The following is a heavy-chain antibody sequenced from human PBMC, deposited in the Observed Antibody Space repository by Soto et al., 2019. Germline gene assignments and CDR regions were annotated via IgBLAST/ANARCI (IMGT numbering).Heavy chain of an antibody. J-gene: IGHJ4*02. V-gene: IGHV4-59*01. CDR1: GESFSNYS. Sequence: PSETLSLTCAASGESFSNYSWTWIRQPPGKGLEWIGCVCRSGGRTYNPSLKSGVTISLDTSKTQFSVTLRPVTTADAAAYFCARGRSNWILFSFDYWGQGILVTVSS. CDR2: VCRSGGR. CDR3: ARGRSNWILFSFDY. D-gene: IGHD1-20*01.